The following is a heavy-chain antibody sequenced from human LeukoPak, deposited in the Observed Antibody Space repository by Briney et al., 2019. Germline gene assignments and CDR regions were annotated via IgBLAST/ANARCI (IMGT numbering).Heavy chain of an antibody. J-gene: IGHJ6*03. CDR2: IIPIFGTA. V-gene: IGHV1-69*13. CDR3: ATGGADIVVVPAAPLLDYMDV. Sequence: SVKVSCKASGGTFSSYAISWVRQAPGQGLEWMGGIIPIFGTANYAQKFQGRVTITADESTSTAYMELSSLRSEDTAVYYCATGGADIVVVPAAPLLDYMDVWGKGTTVTISS. D-gene: IGHD2-2*01. CDR1: GGTFSSYA.